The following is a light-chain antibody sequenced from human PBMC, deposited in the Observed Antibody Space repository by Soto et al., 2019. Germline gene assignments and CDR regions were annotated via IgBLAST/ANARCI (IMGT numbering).Light chain of an antibody. V-gene: IGKV1-39*01. CDR3: QQSSA. CDR1: QSISSY. J-gene: IGKJ3*01. CDR2: AAS. Sequence: DIQMTQSPSSLSASVGDRVTITCRASQSISSYLNWSQQKPGKAPKLMIYAASSLQSVVPSRFSGSGSGTDFTLTISSLQPEDFATYYCQQSSAFGHGTKVDIK.